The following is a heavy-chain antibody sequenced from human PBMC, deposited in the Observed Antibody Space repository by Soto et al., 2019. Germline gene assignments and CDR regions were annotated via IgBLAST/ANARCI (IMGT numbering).Heavy chain of an antibody. CDR1: GGTFSSYA. J-gene: IGHJ6*02. CDR3: ARPIAVADHYYGMDV. D-gene: IGHD6-19*01. CDR2: IIPIFGTA. Sequence: GASVKVSCKASGGTFSSYAISWVRQAPGQGLEWMGGIIPIFGTANYAQKFQGRVTITADESTSTAYMELSSLRSEDTAVYYCARPIAVADHYYGMDVWGQGTTVTVSS. V-gene: IGHV1-69*13.